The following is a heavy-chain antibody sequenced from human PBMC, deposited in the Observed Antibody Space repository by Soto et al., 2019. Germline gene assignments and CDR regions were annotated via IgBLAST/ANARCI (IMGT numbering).Heavy chain of an antibody. V-gene: IGHV1-18*01. CDR3: ARDRDLRYFDWFGYYFDY. J-gene: IGHJ4*02. D-gene: IGHD3-9*01. CDR1: GYTFTSYG. CDR2: ISDYNGNT. Sequence: AAVKVSCKASGYTFTSYGISWVRQAPGQGLEWMGWISDYNGNTNYAQKLQGRVTMTTDTSTSTAYMELRSLRSDDTAVYYCARDRDLRYFDWFGYYFDYWGQGTLVTVSS.